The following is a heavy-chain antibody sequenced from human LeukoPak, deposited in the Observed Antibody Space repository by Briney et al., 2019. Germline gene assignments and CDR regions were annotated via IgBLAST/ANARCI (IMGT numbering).Heavy chain of an antibody. J-gene: IGHJ6*02. CDR2: MNPNSCNT. CDR3: ARGRRVVRGVIRSGGYYYYGMDV. CDR1: GYTFTSYD. Sequence: PVKVSCKASGYTFTSYDINWVRQATGQGLEWMGWMNPNSCNTGYAQKFQGRVTMTRNTSISTAYMELSSLRSEDTAVYYCARGRRVVRGVIRSGGYYYYGMDVWGQGTTVTVSS. D-gene: IGHD3-10*01. V-gene: IGHV1-8*01.